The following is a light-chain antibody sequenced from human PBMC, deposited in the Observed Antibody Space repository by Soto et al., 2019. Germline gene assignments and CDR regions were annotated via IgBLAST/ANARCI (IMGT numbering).Light chain of an antibody. CDR3: QHPRWT. CDR1: QSINRW. V-gene: IGKV1-5*01. J-gene: IGKJ1*01. Sequence: DIQLTQSPSTLSASIGDRVTITCRASQSINRWLAWYQQKPGKAPNLLIYDASSLESGVPSRVRGSGSGTDFTVTITSLQPDYFATDYCQHPRWTFGQGTKVEIK. CDR2: DAS.